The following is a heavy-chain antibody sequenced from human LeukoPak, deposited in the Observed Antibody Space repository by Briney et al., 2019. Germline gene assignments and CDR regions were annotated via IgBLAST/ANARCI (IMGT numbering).Heavy chain of an antibody. V-gene: IGHV3-9*01. CDR1: GFTFDDYA. Sequence: PGGSLRLSCAASGFTFDDYAMHWVRQAPGKGLEWVSGISCNSGSIGYADSVKGRFTISRDNAKNSLYLQMNSLRAEDTALYYCAKSLRGSWPFDHWGQGALVTVSS. CDR2: ISCNSGSI. CDR3: AKSLRGSWPFDH. J-gene: IGHJ4*02. D-gene: IGHD3-10*01.